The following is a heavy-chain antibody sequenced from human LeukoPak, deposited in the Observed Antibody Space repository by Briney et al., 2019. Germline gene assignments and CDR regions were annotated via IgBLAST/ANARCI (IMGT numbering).Heavy chain of an antibody. Sequence: GGSLRLSCAASGFTFSSYWMHWVRQAPGEGLVWVSRINSDGSITTYADSVKGRFTISRDNAKNTLYLQMNSLRAEDTAVYYCARVLMATYYFDSWGQGTLVTVSS. J-gene: IGHJ4*02. CDR1: GFTFSSYW. D-gene: IGHD5-24*01. CDR2: INSDGSIT. V-gene: IGHV3-74*01. CDR3: ARVLMATYYFDS.